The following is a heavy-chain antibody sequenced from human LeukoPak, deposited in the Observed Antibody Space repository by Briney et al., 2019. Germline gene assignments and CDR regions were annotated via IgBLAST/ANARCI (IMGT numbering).Heavy chain of an antibody. J-gene: IGHJ6*02. CDR1: GYTFTSYG. D-gene: IGHD3-10*01. CDR3: AIPPKRIPYYYGSGSYYSGYYYYGMDV. CDR2: ISAYNGNT. V-gene: IGHV1-18*01. Sequence: ASVKVSCKASGYTFTSYGISWVRQAPGQGLEWMGWISAYNGNTNYAQKFQGRVTMTRNTSISTAYMELSSLRSEDTAVYYCAIPPKRIPYYYGSGSYYSGYYYYGMDVWGQGTTVTVSS.